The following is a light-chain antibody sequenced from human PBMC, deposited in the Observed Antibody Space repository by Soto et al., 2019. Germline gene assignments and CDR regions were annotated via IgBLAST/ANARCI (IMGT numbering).Light chain of an antibody. CDR2: DTS. CDR3: QQSGSSLWT. J-gene: IGKJ1*01. V-gene: IGKV3-20*01. CDR1: QSIGSDS. Sequence: EIVLTQSPGTLSLSPGQRATLSCRASQSIGSDSLAWYQQKPGQAPRLLIYDTSTRATGIPDRFGGSGSGTDFTLTISRLEPEYFAVYSCQQSGSSLWTVGQGTKVEIK.